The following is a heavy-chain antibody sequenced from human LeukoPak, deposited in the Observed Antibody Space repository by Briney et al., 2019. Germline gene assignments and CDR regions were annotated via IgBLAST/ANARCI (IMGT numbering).Heavy chain of an antibody. D-gene: IGHD3-22*01. CDR2: ISYDGSNK. Sequence: PGGSQRLSCAASGFTFSSYAMHWVRQAPGKGLEWVAVISYDGSNKYYADSVKGRFTISRDNSKNTLYLQMNSLRAEDTAVYYCARDERRGYYDTSGPDYFDSWDQGTLVTVSS. CDR1: GFTFSSYA. CDR3: ARDERRGYYDTSGPDYFDS. V-gene: IGHV3-30*04. J-gene: IGHJ4*02.